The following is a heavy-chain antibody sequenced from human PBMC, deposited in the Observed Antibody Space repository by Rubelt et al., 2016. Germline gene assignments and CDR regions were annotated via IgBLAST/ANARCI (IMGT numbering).Heavy chain of an antibody. CDR2: ISGSGYST. V-gene: IGHV3-23*04. CDR1: GFTFRNYW. J-gene: IGHJ4*02. CDR3: AKISSSWYVGPYYFEH. Sequence: EVELVESGGELVQPGGSLRPSCAASGFTFRNYWMHWVRQAPGKGLEWVSGISGSGYSTYYADSVKGRFTISRDNSKNTLYLQMNSLRAEDTALYYCAKISSSWYVGPYYFEHWGQGTLVTVSS. D-gene: IGHD6-13*01.